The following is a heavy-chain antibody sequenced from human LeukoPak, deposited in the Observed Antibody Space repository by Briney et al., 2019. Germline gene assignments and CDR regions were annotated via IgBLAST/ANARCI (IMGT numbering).Heavy chain of an antibody. V-gene: IGHV3-30*02. CDR2: IRYDGNNK. Sequence: GGSLRLSCAASGFTFSGYGMHWVRQAPGKGLEWVAFIRYDGNNKYYIDSVKGRFTISRDNSKNTLYLQMNSLRAEDTAVYYCAKDPKKLDYGDYADYWGQGTLVTVSS. CDR3: AKDPKKLDYGDYADY. CDR1: GFTFSGYG. D-gene: IGHD4-17*01. J-gene: IGHJ4*02.